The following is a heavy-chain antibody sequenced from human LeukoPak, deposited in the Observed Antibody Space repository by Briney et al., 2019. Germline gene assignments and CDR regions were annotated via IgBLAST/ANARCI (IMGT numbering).Heavy chain of an antibody. J-gene: IGHJ4*02. D-gene: IGHD5-12*01. CDR3: ARAGYSGYDFNFDN. V-gene: IGHV4-31*03. Sequence: PSETLSLTCTVSGGSITSGGYYWSWIRQHPGKGLEWIGYIYHTGSTYYNPSLKRRINMSLDTSKNQFSLKLSSVTAADTAVYYCARAGYSGYDFNFDNWGQGTLVTDSS. CDR2: IYHTGST. CDR1: GGSITSGGYY.